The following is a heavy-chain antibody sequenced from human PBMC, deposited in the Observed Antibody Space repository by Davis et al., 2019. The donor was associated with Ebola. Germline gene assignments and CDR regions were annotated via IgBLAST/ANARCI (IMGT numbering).Heavy chain of an antibody. D-gene: IGHD6-19*01. CDR1: GFIFSDYF. CDR3: AKDRAYSSGWTLDY. J-gene: IGHJ4*02. V-gene: IGHV3-21*01. CDR2: ISGSSSYI. Sequence: GESLKISCAASGFIFSDYFINWVRQTPGKGLEWVSSISGSSSYIYYADPVKGRFTISRDNSKNTLYLQMNSLRAEDTAVYYCAKDRAYSSGWTLDYWGQGTLVTVSS.